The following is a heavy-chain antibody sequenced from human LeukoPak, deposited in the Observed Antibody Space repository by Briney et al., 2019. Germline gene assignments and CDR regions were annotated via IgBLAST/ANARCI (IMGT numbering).Heavy chain of an antibody. CDR3: ARGEGYSSSSLADY. Sequence: PGGSLRLSCAASGFTFDDYGMSWVRQAPGKGLEWVSGINWNGGSTGYADSVKGRSTISRDNAKNSLYLQMNSLRAEDTALYYCARGEGYSSSSLADYWGQGTLVTVSS. J-gene: IGHJ4*02. V-gene: IGHV3-20*04. CDR1: GFTFDDYG. D-gene: IGHD6-6*01. CDR2: INWNGGST.